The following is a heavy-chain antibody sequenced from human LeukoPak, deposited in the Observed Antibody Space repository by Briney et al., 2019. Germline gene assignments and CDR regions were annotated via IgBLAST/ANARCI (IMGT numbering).Heavy chain of an antibody. V-gene: IGHV3-48*03. J-gene: IGHJ3*02. Sequence: PGGSLRLSCAASGFTFSSYDMNWVRQAPGKGLEWVSYVSSSGSTIYYADSVKGRFTISRDNAKNSLYLQMNSLRAEDTAVYYCARGQRITMVRGIAFDIWGQGTMVTVSS. CDR1: GFTFSSYD. CDR3: ARGQRITMVRGIAFDI. D-gene: IGHD3-10*01. CDR2: VSSSGSTI.